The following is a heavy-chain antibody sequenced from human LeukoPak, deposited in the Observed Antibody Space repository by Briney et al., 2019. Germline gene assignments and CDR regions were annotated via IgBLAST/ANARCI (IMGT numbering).Heavy chain of an antibody. V-gene: IGHV3-48*03. J-gene: IGHJ4*02. CDR1: GFTFSSYE. CDR3: ARGGGELQCFDY. CDR2: ISSSGSTI. Sequence: GGSLRLSCAASGFTFSSYEMNWVRQAPGKGLEWVSYISSSGSTIYYADSVKGRFTISRDNAKNSLYLQMNSLRAEDTAVYYCARGGGELQCFDYWGQGTPVTVSS. D-gene: IGHD1-7*01.